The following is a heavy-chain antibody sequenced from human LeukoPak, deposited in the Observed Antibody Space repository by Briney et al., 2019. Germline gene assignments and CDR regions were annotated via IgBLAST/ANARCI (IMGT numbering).Heavy chain of an antibody. J-gene: IGHJ4*02. CDR2: IYYSGST. CDR1: GGSISSGDYY. CDR3: ARDPKGYCSSTSCYTPNY. Sequence: SQTLSLTCTVSGGSISSGDYYWSWIRQPPGKGLEWIGYIYYSGSTYYNPSLKSRVTISVDTSKNQFSLKLSSVTAADTALYYCARDPKGYCSSTSCYTPNYWGEGTLVTVSS. V-gene: IGHV4-30-4*08. D-gene: IGHD2-2*02.